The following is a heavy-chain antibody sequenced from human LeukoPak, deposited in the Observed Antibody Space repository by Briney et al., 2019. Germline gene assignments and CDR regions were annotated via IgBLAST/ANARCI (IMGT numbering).Heavy chain of an antibody. V-gene: IGHV3-30*04. D-gene: IGHD4-17*01. Sequence: GGSLRLSCAASGFTFSSYAMHWVRQAPGKGLEWEALISYDGSNKYYADSVKGRFTISRDNSKNTLYLQMNSLRAEDTAVYYCAKDPDYGKSWYFDLWGRGTLVAVSS. CDR1: GFTFSSYA. CDR3: AKDPDYGKSWYFDL. CDR2: ISYDGSNK. J-gene: IGHJ2*01.